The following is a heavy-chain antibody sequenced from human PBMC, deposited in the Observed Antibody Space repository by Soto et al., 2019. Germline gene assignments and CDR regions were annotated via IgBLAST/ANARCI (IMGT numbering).Heavy chain of an antibody. CDR2: IKQDGSAE. J-gene: IGHJ5*02. CDR1: RFCCKRYY. Sequence: GGYLRLCCATSRFCCKRYYMSCARQAPGKGLEWVANIKQDGSAETYLDSVKGRFTISRDNAKNSLYLQMNSLRVEDTAVYYCVRDVRGAETPYTWFAP. CDR3: VRDVRGAETPYTWFAP. V-gene: IGHV3-7*01.